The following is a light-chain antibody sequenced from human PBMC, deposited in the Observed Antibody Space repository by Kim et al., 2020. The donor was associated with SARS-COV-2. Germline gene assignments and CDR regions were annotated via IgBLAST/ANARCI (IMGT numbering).Light chain of an antibody. CDR3: QQYDNWAGT. V-gene: IGKV3-15*01. CDR1: QSVQKI. J-gene: IGKJ1*01. CDR2: GAS. Sequence: MSLGERATLSCRASQSVQKILVWYQQKPGQVPRLLIYGASTRATGIPARFSGSGSGTDFTLTISSLQPEDFAIYYCQQYDNWAGTFGQGTKVDIK.